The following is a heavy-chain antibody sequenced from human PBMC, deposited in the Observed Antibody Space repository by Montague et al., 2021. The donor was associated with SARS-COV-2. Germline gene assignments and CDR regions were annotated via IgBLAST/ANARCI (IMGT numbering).Heavy chain of an antibody. J-gene: IGHJ6*02. V-gene: IGHV4-61*01. CDR1: DGSVISTYPH. D-gene: IGHD3/OR15-3a*01. CDR3: ARRPAPLLHLDWSQKYFDYYGLDV. Sequence: SETLSLTCTVSDGSVISTYPHWHWVRQSPGRGLEWIGGYLFHIDTADYNASLRSRVTISVDTSKNQFSLKLTSVTAADTAVYYCARRPAPLLHLDWSQKYFDYYGLDVWGQGTTVIVS. CDR2: LFHIDTA.